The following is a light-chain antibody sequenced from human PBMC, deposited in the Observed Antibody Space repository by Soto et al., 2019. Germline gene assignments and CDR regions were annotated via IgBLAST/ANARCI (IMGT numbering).Light chain of an antibody. CDR3: YSAADNNVV. J-gene: IGLJ2*01. Sequence: SYELTQPSSVSVSPGQTARITCSGDVLAKKYARWFQQKPGQAPVLVIYKDSERPSVIPERFSGSSSGTTVTLTIRGAQVEDEADYYCYSAADNNVVFGGGTKLTVL. CDR1: VLAKKY. CDR2: KDS. V-gene: IGLV3-27*01.